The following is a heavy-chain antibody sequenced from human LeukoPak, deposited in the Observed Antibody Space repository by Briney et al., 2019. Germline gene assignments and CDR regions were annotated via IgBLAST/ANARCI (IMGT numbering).Heavy chain of an antibody. V-gene: IGHV4-34*01. D-gene: IGHD1-26*01. CDR1: GGSFSGYY. Sequence: PSETLSLTCAVYGGSFSGYYWSWIRQPPGKGLEWIGEINHSGSTNYNPSLKSRVTISVDTSKNQFSLKLSAVTAADTAVYYCARGVVIVGATSFDYWGQGTLVTVSS. J-gene: IGHJ4*02. CDR2: INHSGST. CDR3: ARGVVIVGATSFDY.